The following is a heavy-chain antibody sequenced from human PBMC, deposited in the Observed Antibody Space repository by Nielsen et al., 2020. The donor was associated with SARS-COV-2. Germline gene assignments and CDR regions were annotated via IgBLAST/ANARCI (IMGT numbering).Heavy chain of an antibody. CDR1: GGSFSGYY. CDR2: INHSGST. V-gene: IGHV4-34*01. J-gene: IGHJ6*02. CDR3: ARGGHRELYVPYYYGMDV. D-gene: IGHD1-26*01. Sequence: SETLSLTCAVYGGSFSGYYWSWIRQPPGKGLEWIGEINHSGSTNYNPSLKSRVTISVDTSKNQFPLKLSSVTAADTAVYYCARGGHRELYVPYYYGMDVWGQGTTVTVSS.